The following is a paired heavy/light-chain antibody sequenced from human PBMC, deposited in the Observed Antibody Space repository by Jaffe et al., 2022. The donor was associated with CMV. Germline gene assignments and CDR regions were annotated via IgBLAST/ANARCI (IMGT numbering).Light chain of an antibody. J-gene: IGLJ3*02. Sequence: NFILTQPHSVSESLGKTVTISCSRSIGNIARDYVHWYQQRPGSAPVTLIYENKQRPSGVPDRFSGSSDTSSNTASLTISGLKTEDEADYYCQSYDGNNWVFGGGTKLTVL. CDR3: QSYDGNNWV. V-gene: IGLV6-57*04. CDR2: ENK. CDR1: IGNIARDY.
Heavy chain of an antibody. V-gene: IGHV1-2*02. CDR3: ARDRPSDWSGV. CDR2: INPNTGAS. J-gene: IGHJ4*02. Sequence: QVQLVQSGAEMKKPGASVTVSCKASGYRFTDYYIHWVRQVAGHGLEWMALINPNTGASNYAQKFQGRITVTRDTSISTAYMELSGLTSDDTATYYCARDRPSDWSGVWGPGTPVTVSS. D-gene: IGHD2-21*01. CDR1: GYRFTDYY.